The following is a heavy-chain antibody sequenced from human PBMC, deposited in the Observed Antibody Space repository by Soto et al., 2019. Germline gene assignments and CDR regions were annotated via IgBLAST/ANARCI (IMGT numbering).Heavy chain of an antibody. CDR1: GYTFTSYD. J-gene: IGHJ6*02. V-gene: IGHV1-8*01. CDR3: AREYRGYSGYDWDYYYGMDV. D-gene: IGHD5-12*01. CDR2: MNPNSGNT. Sequence: ASVKVSCKASGYTFTSYDINWVRQATGQGLEWMGWMNPNSGNTGYAQKFQGRVTMTRNTSISTAYMELSSLRSEDTAVYYCAREYRGYSGYDWDYYYGMDVWGQGTTVTVSS.